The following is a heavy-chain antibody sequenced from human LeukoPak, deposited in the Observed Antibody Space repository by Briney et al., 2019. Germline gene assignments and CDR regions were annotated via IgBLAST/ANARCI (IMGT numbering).Heavy chain of an antibody. CDR1: GFTFSNYA. CDR3: ARVRGIVATIGYFDY. V-gene: IGHV3-30*04. CDR2: ISYDGSTK. J-gene: IGHJ4*02. Sequence: GGSLRLSCEASGFTFSNYAMHWVRQAPGKGLEWVAVISYDGSTKYYADSVKGRSTISRDNSKNTLYLQMNSLRAEDTAVYYCARVRGIVATIGYFDYWGQGTLVTVSS. D-gene: IGHD5-12*01.